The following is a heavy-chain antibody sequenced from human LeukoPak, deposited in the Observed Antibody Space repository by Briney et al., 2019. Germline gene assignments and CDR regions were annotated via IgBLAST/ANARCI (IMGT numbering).Heavy chain of an antibody. D-gene: IGHD6-13*01. V-gene: IGHV3-49*03. Sequence: GGSLRLSCTASGFTFGDYAMSWFRQAPGKGLEWVGFIGSKAYGGTTEYAASVKGRFTISRDDSKSIAYLQMNSLKTEDTAVYYCTRVSSSWYYDYYYGMDVWGQGTTVTVSS. J-gene: IGHJ6*02. CDR2: IGSKAYGGTT. CDR1: GFTFGDYA. CDR3: TRVSSSWYYDYYYGMDV.